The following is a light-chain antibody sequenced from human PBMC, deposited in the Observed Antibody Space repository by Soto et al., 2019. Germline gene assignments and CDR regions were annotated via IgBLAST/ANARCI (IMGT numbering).Light chain of an antibody. Sequence: AIQMTQSPASLSASVGDRVTITCRASQDIRNDLAWYQQKPGKAPKLLIYAASSLQPGVPSRFRGSGSGTYFSFTITSLQPEDFATYYCLQDHNFLAFGPGTRVDF. CDR2: AAS. J-gene: IGKJ3*01. CDR1: QDIRND. V-gene: IGKV1-6*01. CDR3: LQDHNFLA.